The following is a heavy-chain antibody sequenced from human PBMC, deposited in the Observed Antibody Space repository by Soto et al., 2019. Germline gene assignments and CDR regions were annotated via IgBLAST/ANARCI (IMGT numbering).Heavy chain of an antibody. CDR3: ARGSYSSGYGGYWYFDL. V-gene: IGHV4-59*11. Sequence: SETLYLNCPDSGGSISSHYWSWIVQPPGKGLEWIGYIYYSGSTNYNPSLKSRVTISVDTSKNQFSLKLSSVTAADTAVYYCARGSYSSGYGGYWYFDLWGRGTLVT. CDR1: GGSISSHY. CDR2: IYYSGST. D-gene: IGHD3-22*01. J-gene: IGHJ2*01.